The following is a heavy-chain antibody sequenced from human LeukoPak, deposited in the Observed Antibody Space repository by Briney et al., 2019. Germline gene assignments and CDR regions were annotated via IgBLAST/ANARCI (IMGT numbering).Heavy chain of an antibody. J-gene: IGHJ3*02. CDR2: ISAYNGNT. CDR3: ATPSHSSGYYRGAFDI. CDR1: GYTFTSYG. Sequence: ASVKVSCKASGYTFTSYGISWVRQAPGQGLEWMGWISAYNGNTNYAQKLQGRVTMTTDTSTSTAYMELRSLRSDDTAVYYCATPSHSSGYYRGAFDIWGQGTMVTISS. D-gene: IGHD3-22*01. V-gene: IGHV1-18*01.